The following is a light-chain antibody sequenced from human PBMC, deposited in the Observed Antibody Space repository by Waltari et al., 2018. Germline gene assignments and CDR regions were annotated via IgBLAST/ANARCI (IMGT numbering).Light chain of an antibody. CDR3: VLYMSSGSYL. V-gene: IGLV8-61*01. Sequence: QTVVTQEPSFSVSPGGTVTLTCGLTSGSVSTSYYPSWYQQTPGQAPRTLTYSTNTRSSGVPDRFSGSILGDKAALTITGAQADDESDYYCVLYMSSGSYLFGTGTKVTVL. J-gene: IGLJ1*01. CDR2: STN. CDR1: SGSVSTSYY.